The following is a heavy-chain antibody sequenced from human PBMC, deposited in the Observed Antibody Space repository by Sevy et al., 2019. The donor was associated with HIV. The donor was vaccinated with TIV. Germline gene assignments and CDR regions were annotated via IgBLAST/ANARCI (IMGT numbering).Heavy chain of an antibody. V-gene: IGHV3-15*01. J-gene: IGHJ4*02. Sequence: GGSLRLSCAATGFTFSNYVMHWVRQAPGKGLEWVGRIKSKTDGATRDLAAPVKGRIIISRDDSKNTLYLQISNLKIEDTGVYFCAAGVGASDFDYWGQGTLVTVSS. CDR3: AAGVGASDFDY. CDR1: GFTFSNYV. CDR2: IKSKTDGATR. D-gene: IGHD1-26*01.